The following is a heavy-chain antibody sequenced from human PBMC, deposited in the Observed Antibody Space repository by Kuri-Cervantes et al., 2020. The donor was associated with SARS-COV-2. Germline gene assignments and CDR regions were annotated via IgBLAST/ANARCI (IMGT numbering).Heavy chain of an antibody. CDR2: IYPGDSDT. CDR1: GYSFTSYW. D-gene: IGHD3-3*01. J-gene: IGHJ4*02. Sequence: GESLKISCKGSGYSFTSYWIGWVRQMPGKGLEWMGIIYPGDSDTRYSPSFQGQVTISADESISTAYLQWSSLKASDTAMYYCARRRGFWSGYPYYFDYWGQGTLVTVSS. CDR3: ARRRGFWSGYPYYFDY. V-gene: IGHV5-51*01.